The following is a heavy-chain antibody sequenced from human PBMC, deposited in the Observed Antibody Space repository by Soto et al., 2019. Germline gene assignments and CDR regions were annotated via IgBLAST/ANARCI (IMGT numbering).Heavy chain of an antibody. V-gene: IGHV3-33*01. D-gene: IGHD7-27*01. CDR1: GFIFSSFG. CDR2: IWYDGSNT. Sequence: GGSLRLSCAASGFIFSSFGMHWVRQTPGKGLEWEARIWYDGSNTYYADSVKGRFTISRDNSRNTLYLQMNSLRAEDTAVYHCVRDLLGSGGHFDYWGQGTLVTVSS. J-gene: IGHJ4*02. CDR3: VRDLLGSGGHFDY.